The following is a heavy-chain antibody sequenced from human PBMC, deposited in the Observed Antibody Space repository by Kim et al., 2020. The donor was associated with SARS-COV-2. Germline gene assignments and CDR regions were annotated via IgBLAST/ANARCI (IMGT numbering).Heavy chain of an antibody. D-gene: IGHD3-3*01. CDR2: ISWNSGSI. CDR1: GFTFDDYA. Sequence: GGSLRLSCAASGFTFDDYALHWVRQAPGKGLEWVSGISWNSGSIGYADSVKGRFTISRDNAKNSLYLQMNSLRAEDTALYYCATGITIFGRSPLWGQGTLVTVSS. V-gene: IGHV3-9*01. J-gene: IGHJ4*02. CDR3: ATGITIFGRSPL.